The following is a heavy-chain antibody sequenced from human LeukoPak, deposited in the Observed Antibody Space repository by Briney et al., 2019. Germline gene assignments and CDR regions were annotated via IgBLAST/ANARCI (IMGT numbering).Heavy chain of an antibody. V-gene: IGHV4-30-4*07. CDR3: ARYSYGGTFDY. Sequence: SETLSLTCTVSGGSISSGGYSWSWIRQPPGKGLEWIGYIYYSGSTYYNPSLKSRVTISVDTSKNQFSLKLSSVTAADTAVYYCARYSYGGTFDYWGQGTLVTVSS. D-gene: IGHD5-18*01. CDR1: GGSISSGGYS. J-gene: IGHJ4*02. CDR2: IYYSGST.